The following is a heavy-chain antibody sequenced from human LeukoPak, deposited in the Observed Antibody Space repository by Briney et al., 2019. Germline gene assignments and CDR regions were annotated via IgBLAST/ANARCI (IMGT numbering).Heavy chain of an antibody. J-gene: IGHJ4*02. V-gene: IGHV3-53*04. CDR1: GFTVSSNY. D-gene: IGHD1-26*01. Sequence: GGSLRLSCAPSGFTVSSNYMSWVRQAPGKGLEWVSVIYSGGRTYYADSVKGRFTISRHNSKNTLYLQMNSLRAEDTAVYYCARERSGAFIDYWGQGTLVTVSS. CDR2: IYSGGRT. CDR3: ARERSGAFIDY.